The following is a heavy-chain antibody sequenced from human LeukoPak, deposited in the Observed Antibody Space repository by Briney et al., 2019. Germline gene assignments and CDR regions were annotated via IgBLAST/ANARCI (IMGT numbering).Heavy chain of an antibody. D-gene: IGHD3-10*01. Sequence: PGGSLRLSCAASGFSFKNYAMSWVRQAPARGPEWVSSLRGDGETFYADSVKGRFIISRDNSKNTVYLQLNSLRVEDTAVYYCARETYLSGHGGIDYWGQGNLVTVSS. V-gene: IGHV3-23*01. J-gene: IGHJ4*02. CDR1: GFSFKNYA. CDR2: LRGDGET. CDR3: ARETYLSGHGGIDY.